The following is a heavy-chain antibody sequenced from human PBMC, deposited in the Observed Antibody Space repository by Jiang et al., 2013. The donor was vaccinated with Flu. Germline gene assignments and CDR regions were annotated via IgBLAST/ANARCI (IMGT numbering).Heavy chain of an antibody. CDR2: VYYSGNT. Sequence: SGSGLVKPSETLSLTCTVSGGSVNSGSYYWSWVRQPPGKGLEWIGYVYYSGNTNYNPSLKSRATISLDTSKNQFSLQLTSVTAVDTAVYYCARDLRLFHAF. D-gene: IGHD3-22*01. J-gene: IGHJ3*01. CDR3: ARDLRLFHAF. CDR1: GGSVNSGSYY. V-gene: IGHV4-61*01.